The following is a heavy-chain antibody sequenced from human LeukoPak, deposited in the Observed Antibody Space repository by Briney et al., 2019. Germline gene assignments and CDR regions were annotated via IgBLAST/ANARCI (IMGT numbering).Heavy chain of an antibody. V-gene: IGHV1-69*04. CDR1: GGTFSSYA. J-gene: IGHJ4*02. D-gene: IGHD1-26*01. CDR2: IIPILGIA. Sequence: SVKVSCKASGGTFSSYAISWVRQAPGQGLEWMGRIIPILGIANYAQKFQGRVTMTTDTSTSTAYMELRSLRSDDTAVYYCARSQWELLSDFDYWGQGTLVTVSS. CDR3: ARSQWELLSDFDY.